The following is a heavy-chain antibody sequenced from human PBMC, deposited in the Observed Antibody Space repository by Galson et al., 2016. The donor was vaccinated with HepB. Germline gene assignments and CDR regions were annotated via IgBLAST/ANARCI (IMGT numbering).Heavy chain of an antibody. CDR3: ARVLEAAGNNWFDP. J-gene: IGHJ5*02. Sequence: ETLSLTCAVSGGPINNNNWWSWVRQPPGTGLEWIGDVYHSGSTNYNPSLKSRVILSVDKSKNQFSLRLSSLTAADTAVYYCARVLEAAGNNWFDPWGQGTLVTVSS. D-gene: IGHD6-13*01. V-gene: IGHV4-4*02. CDR2: VYHSGST. CDR1: GGPINNNNW.